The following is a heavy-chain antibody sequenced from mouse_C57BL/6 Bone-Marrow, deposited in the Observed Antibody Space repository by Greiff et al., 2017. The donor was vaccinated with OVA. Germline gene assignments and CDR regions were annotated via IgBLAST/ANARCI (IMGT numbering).Heavy chain of an antibody. V-gene: IGHV1-55*01. CDR2: IYPGSGST. D-gene: IGHD2-4*01. Sequence: QVQLKQSGAELVKPGASVKMSCKASGYTFTSYWITWVKQRPGQGLEWIGDIYPGSGSTNYNEKFKSKATLTVDTSSSTAYMQLSSLTSEDSAVYYCAPYDYDENWFAYWGQGTLVTVSA. CDR3: APYDYDENWFAY. J-gene: IGHJ3*01. CDR1: GYTFTSYW.